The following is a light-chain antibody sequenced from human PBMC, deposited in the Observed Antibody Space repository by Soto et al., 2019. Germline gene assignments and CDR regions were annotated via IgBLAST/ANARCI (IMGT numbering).Light chain of an antibody. CDR1: ASDVGGYNS. J-gene: IGLJ2*01. V-gene: IGLV2-14*01. CDR3: SSYSGSTTLGVV. Sequence: QSALTQPASVSGSPGQSITISCTGTASDVGGYNSVSWYQQLPGKAPKLMIYDVSNRPSGVSSRFSGSKSGSTASLTISGLHAEDEADYYCSSYSGSTTLGVVFGGGTKVTVL. CDR2: DVS.